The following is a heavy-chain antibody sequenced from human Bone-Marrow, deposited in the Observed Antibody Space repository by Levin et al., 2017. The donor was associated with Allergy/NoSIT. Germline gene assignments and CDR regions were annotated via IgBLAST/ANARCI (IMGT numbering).Heavy chain of an antibody. V-gene: IGHV3-7*01. Sequence: PGGSLRLSCAVSGFTVSAYWMSWVRQAPGKGLEWVANIQQNGNEKYYVDSVKGRFTISRDNAKNSLYLQMNSLRAEDTAVYYCARFDYRDYNDAFDIWGQETMVRLF. J-gene: IGHJ3*02. CDR1: GFTVSAYW. CDR3: ARFDYRDYNDAFDI. D-gene: IGHD4-17*01. CDR2: IQQNGNEK.